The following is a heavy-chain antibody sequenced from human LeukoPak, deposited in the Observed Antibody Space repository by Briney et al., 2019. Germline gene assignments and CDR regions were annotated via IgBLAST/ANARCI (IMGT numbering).Heavy chain of an antibody. V-gene: IGHV4-59*08. J-gene: IGHJ4*02. Sequence: PSETLSLTCTVSGGSISSYYWSWIRQPPGKGLEWIGYIYYSGSTNYNPSLKSRVTISVDTSKNQFSLKLSSVTAADTAVYYCARGPDSSGYYYFDYWGQGTLVTGSS. CDR1: GGSISSYY. D-gene: IGHD3-22*01. CDR3: ARGPDSSGYYYFDY. CDR2: IYYSGST.